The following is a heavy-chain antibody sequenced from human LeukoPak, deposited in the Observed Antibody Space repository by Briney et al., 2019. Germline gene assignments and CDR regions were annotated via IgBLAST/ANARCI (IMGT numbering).Heavy chain of an antibody. J-gene: IGHJ4*02. CDR2: INTNTRNP. D-gene: IGHD3-3*02. CDR1: GYIFTNNA. Sequence: ASVKVSCKVSGYIFTNNAMNWVRQAPGQGLEWMGWINTNTRNPTYAQGFTGRFVFSLDTSVSTAYLQISSLKAEDTAVYYCARIRAPSSFGQRESDYWGRGTLVTVSS. CDR3: ARIRAPSSFGQRESDY. V-gene: IGHV7-4-1*02.